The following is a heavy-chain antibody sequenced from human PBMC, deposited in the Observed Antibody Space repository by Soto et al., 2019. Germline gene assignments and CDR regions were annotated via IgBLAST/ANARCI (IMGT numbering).Heavy chain of an antibody. CDR3: ARDASSNWHYFEY. D-gene: IGHD6-13*01. J-gene: IGHJ4*02. Sequence: PSETLSLTCIVSGGSISSGDYYWSWIRQHPGKGLEWIGYIYYSGSAYYNPSLKSRVSMSVDTSKNQFSLKLSSVTAADTAIYFCARDASSNWHYFEYWGQGTLVTVSS. CDR2: IYYSGSA. V-gene: IGHV4-31*03. CDR1: GGSISSGDYY.